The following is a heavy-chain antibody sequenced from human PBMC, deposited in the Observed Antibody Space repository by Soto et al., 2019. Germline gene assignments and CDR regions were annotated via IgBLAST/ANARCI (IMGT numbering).Heavy chain of an antibody. J-gene: IGHJ6*04. CDR1: GYTFTSYG. V-gene: IGHV1-18*01. CDR2: ISAYNGNT. D-gene: IGHD3-10*01. CDR3: ARMRDYYGSGSYMDV. Sequence: QVQLVQSGAEVKKPGASVKVSCKASGYTFTSYGISWVRQAPGQGLEWMGWISAYNGNTNYAQKLQGRVTMTTETSTRTAYMELRSLRSDDTAVYYCARMRDYYGSGSYMDVWGKGTTVTVSS.